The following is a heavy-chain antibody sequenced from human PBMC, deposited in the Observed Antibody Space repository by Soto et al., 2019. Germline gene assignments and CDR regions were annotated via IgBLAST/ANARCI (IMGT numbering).Heavy chain of an antibody. CDR2: IWYDGSNK. CDR3: ARDLTPIAAAGTDYYYYYGMDV. Sequence: GESLKISCAASGFTFSSYGMHWVRQAPGKGLEWVAVIWYDGSNKYYADSVKGRFTISRDNSKNTLYLQMNSLRAEDTAVYYCARDLTPIAAAGTDYYYYYGMDVWGQGTTVTVSS. D-gene: IGHD6-13*01. J-gene: IGHJ6*02. CDR1: GFTFSSYG. V-gene: IGHV3-33*01.